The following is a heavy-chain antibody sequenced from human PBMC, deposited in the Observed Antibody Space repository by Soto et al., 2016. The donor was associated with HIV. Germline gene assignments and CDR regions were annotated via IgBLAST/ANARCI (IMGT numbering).Heavy chain of an antibody. V-gene: IGHV3-11*05. J-gene: IGHJ6*02. CDR3: ARDRRNIVIAFGYGMDV. D-gene: IGHD2-2*01. CDR1: GFTFSDYY. CDR2: ISSSGGYT. Sequence: QVQLVESGGGVVKPGGSLRLFCTASGFTFSDYYISWIRQAPGKGLEWVSYISSSGGYTKYADSVKGRFTISRDNAKNSLYLQMNNLRVEDTATYYCARDRRNIVIAFGYGMDVWGQGTTVTVSS.